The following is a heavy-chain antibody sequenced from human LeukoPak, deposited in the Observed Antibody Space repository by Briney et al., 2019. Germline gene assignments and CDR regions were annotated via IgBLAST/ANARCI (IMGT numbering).Heavy chain of an antibody. CDR3: ARDQTTVSADLDY. V-gene: IGHV3-33*01. Sequence: PGESLRLSCAASGFTFSSYGMHWVRQAPGKGLEWVAVIWYDGSNKYYADSVKGRFTISRDSSKNTLYLQMNSLRAEDTAVYYCARDQTTVSADLDYWGQGTLVTVSS. CDR1: GFTFSSYG. J-gene: IGHJ4*02. CDR2: IWYDGSNK. D-gene: IGHD4-17*01.